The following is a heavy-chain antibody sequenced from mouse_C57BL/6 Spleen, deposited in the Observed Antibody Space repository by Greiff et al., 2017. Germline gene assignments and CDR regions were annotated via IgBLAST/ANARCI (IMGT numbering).Heavy chain of an antibody. Sequence: QVQLQQPGAELVKPGASVKVSCKASGYTFTSYWMHWMKQRPGQGLEWIGRIHPSDSDTNYNQKFKGKATLTVDKSSSTAYMQLSSLTSEDSAVYYCAIGAHYYGSSYGYFDVWGTGTTVTVSS. CDR3: AIGAHYYGSSYGYFDV. CDR1: GYTFTSYW. J-gene: IGHJ1*03. V-gene: IGHV1-74*01. CDR2: IHPSDSDT. D-gene: IGHD1-1*01.